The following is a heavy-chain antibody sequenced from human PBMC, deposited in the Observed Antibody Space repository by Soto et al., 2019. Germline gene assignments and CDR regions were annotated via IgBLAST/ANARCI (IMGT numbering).Heavy chain of an antibody. CDR1: GGSLSSNTDF. J-gene: IGHJ6*02. CDR3: ARHHGMDV. CDR2: INYGGTT. V-gene: IGHV4-39*01. Sequence: SETLSLTCTVSGGSLSSNTDFRGWIRQPPGKGLEWIGVINYGGTTYYNPSLKSRVTISGDTSKKQFSLNLSSVTAADTAVYYCARHHGMDVWAQGTTVNVSS.